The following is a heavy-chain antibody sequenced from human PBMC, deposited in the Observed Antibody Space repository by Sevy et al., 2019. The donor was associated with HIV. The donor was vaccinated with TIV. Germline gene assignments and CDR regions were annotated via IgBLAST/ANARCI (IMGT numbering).Heavy chain of an antibody. D-gene: IGHD2-15*01. Sequence: GGSLRLSCAASGFTVSSNYMSWVRQAPGKGLEWVSVIYSGGSTYYADSVKGRFTISRDNSKNTLYLQMNSLRAEDTAVYYCARDALGYCSGGSCPTSGDYYYYGMDVWGQGTTVTVSS. CDR3: ARDALGYCSGGSCPTSGDYYYYGMDV. CDR1: GFTVSSNY. CDR2: IYSGGST. V-gene: IGHV3-53*01. J-gene: IGHJ6*02.